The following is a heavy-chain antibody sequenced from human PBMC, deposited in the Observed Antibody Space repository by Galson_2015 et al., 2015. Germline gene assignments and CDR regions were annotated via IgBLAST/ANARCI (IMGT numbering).Heavy chain of an antibody. D-gene: IGHD6-13*01. CDR1: GDSVSRNTAA. Sequence: CAISGDSVSRNTAAWGWLRQSPSRGLEWLGRTFLRSKWYRDYAVSVKGRITIDADTAKNQLSLQLNSVTPEDTAVYYCATYNSSWYVFDYWGPGTLVTVS. CDR3: ATYNSSWYVFDY. CDR2: TFLRSKWYR. J-gene: IGHJ4*02. V-gene: IGHV6-1*01.